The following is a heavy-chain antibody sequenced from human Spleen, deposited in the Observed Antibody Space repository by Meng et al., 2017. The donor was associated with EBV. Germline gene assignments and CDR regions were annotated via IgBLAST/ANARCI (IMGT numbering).Heavy chain of an antibody. CDR1: GYTFTDYA. CDR2: INVVNGDT. CDR3: ARLPGLDY. V-gene: IGHV1-3*01. D-gene: IGHD3-10*01. J-gene: IGHJ4*02. Sequence: QLQLLKSGAGVKKPGAPVKVSCKASGYTFTDYAMHWVRQAPGHRLEWMGWINVVNGDTKYSHKFQDRVTITRDTSANTVYMELTSLTSEDTAIYYCARLPGLDYWGPGTLVTVSS.